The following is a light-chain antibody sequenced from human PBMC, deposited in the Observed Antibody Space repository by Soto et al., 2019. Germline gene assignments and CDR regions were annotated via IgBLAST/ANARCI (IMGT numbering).Light chain of an antibody. CDR1: TGAVTSGHY. V-gene: IGLV7-46*01. CDR3: LLCYSGALVV. CDR2: DTS. Sequence: QAVVTQEPSLTVSPGGTVTLTCGSSTGAVTSGHYPYWFQQKPGQAPRTLIYDTSNKHSWTPARFSGSLLGGKAALTLSGAQPEDEAEYYCLLCYSGALVVFGGGTKVTVL. J-gene: IGLJ2*01.